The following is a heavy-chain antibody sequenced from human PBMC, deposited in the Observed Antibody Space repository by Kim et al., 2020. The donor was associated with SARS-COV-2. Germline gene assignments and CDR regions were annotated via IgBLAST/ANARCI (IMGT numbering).Heavy chain of an antibody. CDR1: GGSISSYY. D-gene: IGHD3-3*01. J-gene: IGHJ4*02. CDR2: IYHSGST. V-gene: IGHV4-59*01. CDR3: ARTFWSAYYYLGGYFDY. Sequence: SETLSLTCTVSGGSISSYYWSWIRQPPGKGLEWIGYIYHSGSTNYNPSLKSRVTISVDTSKNQISLQLSSVGDADTAVYYCARTFWSAYYYLGGYFDYWGRGTLVTVSS.